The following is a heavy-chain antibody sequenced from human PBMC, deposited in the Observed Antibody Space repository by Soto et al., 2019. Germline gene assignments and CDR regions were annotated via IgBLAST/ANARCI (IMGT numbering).Heavy chain of an antibody. D-gene: IGHD6-13*01. J-gene: IGHJ4*02. V-gene: IGHV4-30-4*01. CDR3: AKTAAGTQQYLVPFDY. CDR2: IYYSGST. CDR1: GGSISSGDYY. Sequence: SETLSLTCTVSGGSISSGDYYWSWIRQPPGKGLEWIGYIYYSGSTYYNPSLKSRVTISADTSKNQFSLKLSSVTAADTAVYYCAKTAAGTQQYLVPFDYWGQGTLVTVSS.